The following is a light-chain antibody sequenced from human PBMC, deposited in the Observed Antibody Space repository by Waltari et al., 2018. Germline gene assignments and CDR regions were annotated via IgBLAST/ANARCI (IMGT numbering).Light chain of an antibody. V-gene: IGLV3-21*02. CDR3: QVWDSSSDHVV. CDR2: DDT. Sequence: SYVLTQAPSVSVSPGQSARITCGGSNIGSKSVHCHQQKPGQAPVLVLYDDTDRPSGIPERFSGSNSGNTATLIISRVEAGDEADYYCQVWDSSSDHVVFGGGTKLTVL. J-gene: IGLJ2*01. CDR1: NIGSKS.